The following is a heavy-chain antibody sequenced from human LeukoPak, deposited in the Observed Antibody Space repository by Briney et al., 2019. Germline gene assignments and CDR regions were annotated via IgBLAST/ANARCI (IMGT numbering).Heavy chain of an antibody. V-gene: IGHV4-59*01. CDR2: IYYSGST. J-gene: IGHJ4*02. CDR1: GGSISSYY. D-gene: IGHD5-18*01. CDR3: ARVIDTAMVTGGDYHFDY. Sequence: PSETLSLTCTVSGGSISSYYWSWIRQPPGKGLEWIGYIYYSGSTNYNPSLKSRVTISVDTSKNQFSLKLSSVTAADTAVYYCARVIDTAMVTGGDYHFDYWGQGTLVTVSS.